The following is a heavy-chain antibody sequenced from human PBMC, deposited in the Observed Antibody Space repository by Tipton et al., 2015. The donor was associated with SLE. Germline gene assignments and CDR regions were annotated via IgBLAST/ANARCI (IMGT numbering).Heavy chain of an antibody. CDR3: ARAQYSSGDSLDY. CDR1: SASISSTSYY. J-gene: IGHJ4*02. CDR2: IYYSGNT. V-gene: IGHV4-39*07. D-gene: IGHD6-19*01. Sequence: GLVKPSETLSLTCSVSSASISSTSYYWGWIRQPPGKGLEWIATIYYSGNTYYSPSLESRVTISVDTSKNQFSLKLSSVTAADTAVYYCARAQYSSGDSLDYWGQGTLVTVSS.